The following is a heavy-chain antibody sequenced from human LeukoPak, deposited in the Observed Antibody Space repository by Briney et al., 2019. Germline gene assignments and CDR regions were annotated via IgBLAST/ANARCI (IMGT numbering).Heavy chain of an antibody. D-gene: IGHD3-10*01. Sequence: SETLSLTCTVSGGSISSYYWSRIRQPPGKGLEWIGYIYYSGSTNYNPSLKSRVTMSVDTSKNQFSLKLSSVTAADTAVYYCARGSARGAFDIWGQGTMVTVSS. J-gene: IGHJ3*02. CDR3: ARGSARGAFDI. V-gene: IGHV4-59*12. CDR1: GGSISSYY. CDR2: IYYSGST.